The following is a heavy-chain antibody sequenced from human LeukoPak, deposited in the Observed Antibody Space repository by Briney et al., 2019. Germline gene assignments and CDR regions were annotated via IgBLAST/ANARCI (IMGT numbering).Heavy chain of an antibody. V-gene: IGHV4-59*08. CDR2: IYYSGST. CDR1: DGSISSYY. D-gene: IGHD6-19*01. CDR3: AGVTAVADLGWFDP. Sequence: KASETLSLTCTVSDGSISSYYWSWIRQPPGKGLEWIGYIYYSGSTNYNPSLKSRVTISVDTPKNQFSLKLSSVTAADTAVYYCAGVTAVADLGWFDPWGQGTPVTVSS. J-gene: IGHJ5*02.